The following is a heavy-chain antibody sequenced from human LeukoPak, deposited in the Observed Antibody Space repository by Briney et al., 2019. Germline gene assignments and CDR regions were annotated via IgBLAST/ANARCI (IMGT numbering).Heavy chain of an antibody. CDR1: GGSISSSSYY. CDR3: ARELAVAGANWFNP. CDR2: IYYSGST. J-gene: IGHJ5*02. Sequence: PSETLSLTCTVSGGSISSSSYYWGWIRQPPGKGLEWIGSIYYSGSTYYNPSLKSRVTISVDTSKNQFSLKLSSVTAADTAVYYCARELAVAGANWFNPWGQGTLVTVSS. D-gene: IGHD6-19*01. V-gene: IGHV4-39*07.